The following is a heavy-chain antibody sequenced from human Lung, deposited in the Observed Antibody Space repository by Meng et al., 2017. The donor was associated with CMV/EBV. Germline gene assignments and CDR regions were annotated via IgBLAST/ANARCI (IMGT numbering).Heavy chain of an antibody. J-gene: IGHJ3*01. Sequence: SXTLSLXCGVSGGSFSGHYWTWIRQPPGKGLEWIGEIIHSGNTKYNPSLKSRVAMSVDTSKNQFSLNLNSVTAADTAVYYCARGLLVTRTGGGNMDDVWGQGTMVTVSS. V-gene: IGHV4-34*01. CDR1: GGSFSGHY. D-gene: IGHD3-16*01. CDR2: IIHSGNT. CDR3: ARGLLVTRTGGGNMDDV.